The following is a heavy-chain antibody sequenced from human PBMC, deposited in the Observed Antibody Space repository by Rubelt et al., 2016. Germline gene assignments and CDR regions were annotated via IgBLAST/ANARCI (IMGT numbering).Heavy chain of an antibody. J-gene: IGHJ4*02. Sequence: EVQLVESGGGLVQPGRSLRLSCAASGFTFDDYAMHWVRQAPGKGLEWVSGISWNSGSIGYADSVKGRFTISRDNAKNSLYLQMNSLRAADTAVDYCARENLSSSGWSEYYFDYWGQGTLVTVSS. V-gene: IGHV3-9*01. CDR1: GFTFDDYA. CDR3: ARENLSSSGWSEYYFDY. CDR2: ISWNSGSI. D-gene: IGHD6-19*01.